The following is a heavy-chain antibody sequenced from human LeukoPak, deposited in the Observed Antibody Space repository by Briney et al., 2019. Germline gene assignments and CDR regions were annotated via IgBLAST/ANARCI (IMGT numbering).Heavy chain of an antibody. V-gene: IGHV3-48*03. D-gene: IGHD2-2*01. CDR2: TSSSGSTI. CDR1: GFTFSSYE. CDR3: ARDHCSSTSCPRATYYYYYGMDV. J-gene: IGHJ6*02. Sequence: GGSLRLSCAASGFTFSSYEMNWVRQAPGKGLEWLSYTSSSGSTIYYADSVKGRFTISRDNAKNSLYLQMNSLRAEDTAVYYCARDHCSSTSCPRATYYYYYGMDVWGQGTTVTVSS.